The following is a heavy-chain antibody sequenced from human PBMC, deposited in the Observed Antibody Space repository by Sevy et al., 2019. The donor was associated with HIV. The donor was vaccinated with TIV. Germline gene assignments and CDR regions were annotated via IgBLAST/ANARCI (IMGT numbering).Heavy chain of an antibody. CDR3: ARDQDLTFMVRGVKDFDI. Sequence: SETLSLTCTVSGGSISSGGYYWSWIRQHPGKGLEWIGYIYSSGSTYYNPPLKSRVTISVDTSKNQFSLKLSSLTAADTAVYYCARDQDLTFMVRGVKDFDIWGQGTMVTVSS. D-gene: IGHD3-10*01. CDR1: GGSISSGGYY. V-gene: IGHV4-31*03. CDR2: IYSSGST. J-gene: IGHJ3*02.